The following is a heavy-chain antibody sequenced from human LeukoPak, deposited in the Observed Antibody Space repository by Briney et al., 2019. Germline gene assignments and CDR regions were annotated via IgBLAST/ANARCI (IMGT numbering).Heavy chain of an antibody. CDR2: IYHSGST. CDR3: ARTQEAGYSSGWYDSYYYYYMDV. Sequence: SETLSLTCTVSGGSISTYYWSWIRQPPGKGLEWIGYIYHSGSTKYNPSLKSRVTISVDTSKNQFSLKLSSVTAADTAVYYCARTQEAGYSSGWYDSYYYYYMDVWGKGTTVTIS. D-gene: IGHD6-19*01. V-gene: IGHV4-59*01. CDR1: GGSISTYY. J-gene: IGHJ6*03.